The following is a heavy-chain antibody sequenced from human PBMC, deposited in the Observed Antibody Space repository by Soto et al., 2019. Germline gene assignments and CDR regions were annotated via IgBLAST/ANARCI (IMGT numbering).Heavy chain of an antibody. V-gene: IGHV1-69*13. CDR1: GDTFGRFT. Sequence: ASVKVSCKSSGDTFGRFTINWVRQAPGQGLEWMGGIKPISDITNYAQRFQGRVTFTADASTSTVYLELSSLRSEDTAMYYCARDPSTINKLIGVWFDPWGQGTLVTVSS. J-gene: IGHJ5*02. CDR3: ARDPSTINKLIGVWFDP. D-gene: IGHD4-4*01. CDR2: IKPISDIT.